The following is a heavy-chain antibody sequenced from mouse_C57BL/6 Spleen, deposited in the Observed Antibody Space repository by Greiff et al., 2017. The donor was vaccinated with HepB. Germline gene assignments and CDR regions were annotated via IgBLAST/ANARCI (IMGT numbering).Heavy chain of an antibody. J-gene: IGHJ2*01. D-gene: IGHD2-5*01. CDR2: INPSYGAT. CDR3: ACWSNYERYFDY. Sequence: EVQLQQSGTELVKPGASVKISCKASGYSFTDYNMNWVKQSTGQSLEWIGVINPSYGATSYNEKFKGKATLTVDQSSSTAYMQLNSLTSEDSAGYYGACWSNYERYFDYWGQGTTLTVSS. CDR1: GYSFTDYN. V-gene: IGHV1-39*01.